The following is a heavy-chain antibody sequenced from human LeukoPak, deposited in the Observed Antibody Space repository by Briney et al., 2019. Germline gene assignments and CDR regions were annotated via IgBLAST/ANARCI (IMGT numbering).Heavy chain of an antibody. V-gene: IGHV4-61*01. D-gene: IGHD2-15*01. CDR1: GGSISSSSYY. CDR2: IYYSGST. Sequence: PSETLSLTCTVSGGSISSSSYYWSWIRQPPGKGLEWIGYIYYSGSTNYNPSLKSRVTISVDTSKNQFSLKLSSVTAADAAVYYCARHGGIVVVVAAGDAFDIWGQGTMVTVSS. CDR3: ARHGGIVVVVAAGDAFDI. J-gene: IGHJ3*02.